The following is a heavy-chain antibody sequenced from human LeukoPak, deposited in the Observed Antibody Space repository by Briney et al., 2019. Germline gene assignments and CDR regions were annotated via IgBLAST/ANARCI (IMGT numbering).Heavy chain of an antibody. J-gene: IGHJ4*02. V-gene: IGHV3-48*01. CDR1: GFTFSNYN. D-gene: IGHD3-22*01. Sequence: GGSLRLSCAASGFTFSNYNMNWVRQAPGKGLEWISYITLSSGIIYYADSVKGRFTISRDNAKNSLYLQMNSLRAEDTAVYYCARDYYDSSGYYPWSYWGQGTLVTVSS. CDR3: ARDYYDSSGYYPWSY. CDR2: ITLSSGII.